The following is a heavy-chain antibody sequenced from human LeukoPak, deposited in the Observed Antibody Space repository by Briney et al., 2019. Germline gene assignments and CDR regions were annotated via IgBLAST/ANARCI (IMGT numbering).Heavy chain of an antibody. CDR2: ISGSGGST. CDR1: GFTFSSYG. D-gene: IGHD3-10*02. J-gene: IGHJ6*04. V-gene: IGHV3-23*01. Sequence: GGSLRLSCAASGFTFSSYGMSWVRQAPGKGLEWVSAISGSGGSTYYADSVKGRFTISRDNSKSTLYLQMNSLRAEDTAVYYCAELGITMIGGVWGKGTTVTISS. CDR3: AELGITMIGGV.